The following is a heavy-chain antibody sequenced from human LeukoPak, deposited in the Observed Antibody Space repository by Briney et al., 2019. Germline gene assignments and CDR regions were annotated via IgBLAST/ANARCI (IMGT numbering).Heavy chain of an antibody. D-gene: IGHD6-13*01. CDR1: VFTVSVYD. V-gene: IGHV3-21*01. J-gene: IGHJ4*02. CDR2: ISSSSSYI. CDR3: ARDWYPGLQQLAYFQFGY. Sequence: PGGSLRLSCAVSVFTVSVYDMSWVRQAPWKGLEWLLSISSSSSYIYYADSVKGRFTISRDNAKNSLYLQMNSLRAEDTAVYYCARDWYPGLQQLAYFQFGYWGQGTLVTVSS.